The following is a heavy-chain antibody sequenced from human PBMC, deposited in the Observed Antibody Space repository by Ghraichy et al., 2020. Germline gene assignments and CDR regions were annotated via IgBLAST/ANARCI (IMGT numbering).Heavy chain of an antibody. CDR3: ARGDSSYYFDY. D-gene: IGHD2-21*02. V-gene: IGHV4-30-2*01. CDR1: GGSISSGGYS. J-gene: IGHJ4*02. CDR2: IYHSGST. Sequence: SQTLSLTCAVSGGSISSGGYSWSWIRQPPGKGLEWIGYIYHSGSTYYNPSLKSRVTISVDRSKNQFSLKLSSVTAADTAVYYCARGDSSYYFDYWGQGTLVTVSS.